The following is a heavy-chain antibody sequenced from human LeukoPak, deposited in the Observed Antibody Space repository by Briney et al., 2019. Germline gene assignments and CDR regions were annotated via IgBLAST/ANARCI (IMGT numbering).Heavy chain of an antibody. CDR1: GYTFTSYA. D-gene: IGHD1-26*01. CDR3: ARDRDGSYLDY. V-gene: IGHV1-3*01. CDR2: INAGNGTT. J-gene: IGHJ4*02. Sequence: ASVKVSCKASGYTFTSYAMHWVRQAPGQRLEWMGWINAGNGTTKYSQKFQGRVTITRDTSASTAYMELSSLRSEDTPVYYFARDRDGSYLDYWGQGTLVTVSS.